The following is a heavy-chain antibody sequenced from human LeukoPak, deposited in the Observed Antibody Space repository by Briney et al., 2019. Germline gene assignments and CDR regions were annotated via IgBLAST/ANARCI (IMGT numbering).Heavy chain of an antibody. D-gene: IGHD4-23*01. Sequence: GGSLRLSCAASGFTFSDYYMSWIRQAPGKGLEWVSYISSSSSYTNYADSVKGRFTISRDNSKKTLYLQMNSLRAEDTAVYYCAKREAYGGNSPRWFDPWGQGTLVTVPS. CDR1: GFTFSDYY. V-gene: IGHV3-11*03. J-gene: IGHJ5*02. CDR3: AKREAYGGNSPRWFDP. CDR2: ISSSSSYT.